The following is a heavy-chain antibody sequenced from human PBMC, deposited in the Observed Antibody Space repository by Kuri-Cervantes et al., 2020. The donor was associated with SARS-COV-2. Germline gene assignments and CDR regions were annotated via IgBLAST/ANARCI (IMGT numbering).Heavy chain of an antibody. CDR1: GFTFSSYS. Sequence: GESLKISCAASGFTFSSYSMNWVRQAPGKGLEWVSSISSSSSYIYYADSVKGRFTTSRDNAKNSLYLQMNSLRAEDTAVYYCARECTLECLDAFDIWGQGTMVTVSS. V-gene: IGHV3-21*01. CDR3: ARECTLECLDAFDI. J-gene: IGHJ3*02. D-gene: IGHD5/OR15-5a*01. CDR2: ISSSSSYI.